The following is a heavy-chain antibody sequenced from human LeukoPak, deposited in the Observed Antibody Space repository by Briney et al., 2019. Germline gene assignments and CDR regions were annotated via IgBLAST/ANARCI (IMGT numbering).Heavy chain of an antibody. CDR3: AKDQGYSSAWYSRDGFDM. J-gene: IGHJ3*02. CDR2: VSKSGDST. D-gene: IGHD6-19*01. Sequence: GGSPRLSCAASGFSFSSYAMSWVRQAPGKGLEWVSAVSKSGDSTFYADSVKCRFTLSGDNSQNTLYVQMYSLRAEDTAVYYCAKDQGYSSAWYSRDGFDMWGQGTMVTVSS. V-gene: IGHV3-23*01. CDR1: GFSFSSYA.